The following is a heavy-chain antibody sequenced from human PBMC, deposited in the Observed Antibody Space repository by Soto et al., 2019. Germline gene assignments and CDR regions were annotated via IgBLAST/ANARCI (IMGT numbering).Heavy chain of an antibody. Sequence: GGSLRLSCAASEFTFSSFAMSWVRQAPEKGLEWVSAISGSGISTYYADSVRGRFTVSRDNSKNTLYLQMNSLRAEDTAVYYCASPPWGDYGEPVDYWGQGTLVTVSS. CDR1: EFTFSSFA. V-gene: IGHV3-23*01. J-gene: IGHJ4*02. CDR3: ASPPWGDYGEPVDY. CDR2: ISGSGIST. D-gene: IGHD4-17*01.